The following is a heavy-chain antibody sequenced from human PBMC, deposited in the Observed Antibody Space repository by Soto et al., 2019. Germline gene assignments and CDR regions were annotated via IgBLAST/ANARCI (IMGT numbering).Heavy chain of an antibody. CDR3: ARGRVLDIVVVVAAGIFDY. D-gene: IGHD2-15*01. Sequence: QVQLQQWGAGLLKPSETLSLTCAVYGGSFSGYYWSWIRQPPGQGLEWIGEINHSGSTNYNPTLKSRVTISVDTSNNQCSLKLSSGTAADTAVYYFARGRVLDIVVVVAAGIFDYCGQGTLVTVSS. J-gene: IGHJ4*02. V-gene: IGHV4-34*01. CDR1: GGSFSGYY. CDR2: INHSGST.